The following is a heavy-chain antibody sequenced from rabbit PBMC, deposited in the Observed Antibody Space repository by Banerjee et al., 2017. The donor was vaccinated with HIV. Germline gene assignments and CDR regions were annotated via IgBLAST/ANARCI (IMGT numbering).Heavy chain of an antibody. Sequence: QEQLEESGGGLFQPEGSLTLTCTASGFSFSSTYWIFWVRQAPGKGLEWIGCIYAGSSGTTFYASWAKGRFTMYKISSTTVPLQMTSLTAADTATYFCGRYDTTIGYSLWGPGTLVTVS. D-gene: IGHD1-1*01. V-gene: IGHV1S45*01. J-gene: IGHJ4*01. CDR2: IYAGSSGTT. CDR1: GFSFSSTYW. CDR3: GRYDTTIGYSL.